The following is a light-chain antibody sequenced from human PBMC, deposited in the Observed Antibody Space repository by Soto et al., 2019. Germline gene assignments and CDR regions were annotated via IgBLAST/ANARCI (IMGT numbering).Light chain of an antibody. J-gene: IGLJ2*01. V-gene: IGLV3-1*01. CDR1: KLGDKY. CDR3: QAWDSSVV. CDR2: QDS. Sequence: SYELTQPPSVSVSPGPTASITCSGDKLGDKYACWYKQKPGQSPVLVIYQDSKRPSGIPERFSGSNSGNTATLTISGTQAMDEADYYCQAWDSSVVFGGGTKLTVL.